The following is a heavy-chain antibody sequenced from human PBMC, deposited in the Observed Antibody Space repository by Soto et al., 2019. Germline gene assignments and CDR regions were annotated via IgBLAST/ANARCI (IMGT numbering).Heavy chain of an antibody. CDR1: GFTFSNYV. Sequence: QVQLVESGGGGVQPGGSLRLSCAASGFTFSNYVMHWVRQAPGKGLEWVAIISFDGSNRFYRDSVKGRFTISRDHSKNPLYLEMSSLRAEDTAVYFCAKDLSYCSGGSCYQHDGSDNWGQGTLVTVSS. D-gene: IGHD2-15*01. J-gene: IGHJ4*02. CDR3: AKDLSYCSGGSCYQHDGSDN. V-gene: IGHV3-30*18. CDR2: ISFDGSNR.